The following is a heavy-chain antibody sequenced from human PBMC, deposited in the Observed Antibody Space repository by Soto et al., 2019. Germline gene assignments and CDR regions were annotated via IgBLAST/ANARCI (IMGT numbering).Heavy chain of an antibody. V-gene: IGHV3-48*02. D-gene: IGHD3-10*01. Sequence: GESLKISCAASGFTFSSYSMNWVRQAPGKGLEWVSYISSSSSTIYYADSVKGRFTISRDNAKNSLYLQMNSLRDEDTAVYYCARDRWFGDCDWFDPWGQGTLVTVSS. CDR3: ARDRWFGDCDWFDP. J-gene: IGHJ5*02. CDR2: ISSSSSTI. CDR1: GFTFSSYS.